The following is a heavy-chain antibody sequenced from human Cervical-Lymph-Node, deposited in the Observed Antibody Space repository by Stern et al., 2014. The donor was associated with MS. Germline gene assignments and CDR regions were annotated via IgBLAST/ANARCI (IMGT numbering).Heavy chain of an antibody. CDR2: IYTSGNT. CDR1: GYSMSTYY. CDR3: ARDRGASAGFFDY. J-gene: IGHJ4*02. D-gene: IGHD6-13*01. Sequence: VQLVESGPGLVKPSETLSLTCTVSGYSMSTYYWSWIRQPAGKGVELIGRIYTSGNTNYNPSLKSRVTMSIDTSRNQFSLKLKSVTAADTAVYYCARDRGASAGFFDYWGQGTLVTVSS. V-gene: IGHV4-4*07.